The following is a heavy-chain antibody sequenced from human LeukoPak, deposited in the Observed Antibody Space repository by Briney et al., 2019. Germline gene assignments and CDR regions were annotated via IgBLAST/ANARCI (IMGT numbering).Heavy chain of an antibody. CDR3: TTGRLWLGELADY. V-gene: IGHV3-15*01. CDR2: IKSKTDGGTT. J-gene: IGHJ4*02. Sequence: PGGSLRLSCAASGFTFSNAWMSWVRQAPGKGLEWVGRIKSKTDGGTTDYAAPVKGRFTISRDDSKNTLYLQMNSLKTEDTAVYYCTTGRLWLGELADYWGQGTLVTVSS. D-gene: IGHD3-10*01. CDR1: GFTFSNAW.